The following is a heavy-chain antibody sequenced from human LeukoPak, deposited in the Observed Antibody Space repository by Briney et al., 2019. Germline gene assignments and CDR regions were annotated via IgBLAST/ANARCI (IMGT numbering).Heavy chain of an antibody. D-gene: IGHD2-15*01. CDR2: TSYGGSNQ. Sequence: GRSLRLSCAASGFTFSSYAMHWVRQAPGKGLEWVAVTSYGGSNQYYADSVKGRFTLSRDNSKKTVYLQMTSLRPEDTAVYYCARGWRVVAVTSASFDIWGQGTMVTVSS. CDR3: ARGWRVVAVTSASFDI. V-gene: IGHV3-30-3*01. CDR1: GFTFSSYA. J-gene: IGHJ3*02.